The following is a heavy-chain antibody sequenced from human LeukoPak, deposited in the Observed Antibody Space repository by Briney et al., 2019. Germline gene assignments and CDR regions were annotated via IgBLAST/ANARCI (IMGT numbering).Heavy chain of an antibody. CDR2: IYYSGTT. Sequence: SETLSLTCTVSGGSVSGYYWSWIRQPPGKGLEWIGYIYYSGTTNYNPSLKSRVTMSVDTSKNQFSLKVSSVTAADTAVYYCARHGEYSSSSKGIDYWGQGTLVTVSS. CDR3: ARHGEYSSSSKGIDY. D-gene: IGHD6-6*01. CDR1: GGSVSGYY. V-gene: IGHV4-59*02. J-gene: IGHJ4*02.